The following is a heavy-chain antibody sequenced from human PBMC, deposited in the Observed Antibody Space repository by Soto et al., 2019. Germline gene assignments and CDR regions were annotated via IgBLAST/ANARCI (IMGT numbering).Heavy chain of an antibody. V-gene: IGHV3-53*01. J-gene: IGHJ3*02. CDR2: IYSGGST. D-gene: IGHD5-18*01. CDR3: ARERRIQLWVYAFDI. CDR1: GFTVSSNY. Sequence: HPGGSLRLSCAASGFTVSSNYMSWVRQAPGKGLEWVSVIYSGGSTYYADSVKGRFTISRDNSKNTLYLQMNSLRAEDTAVYYCARERRIQLWVYAFDIWGQGTMVTVSS.